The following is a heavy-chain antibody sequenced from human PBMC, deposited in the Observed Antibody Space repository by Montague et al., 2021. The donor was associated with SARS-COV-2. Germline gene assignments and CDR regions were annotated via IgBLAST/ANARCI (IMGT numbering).Heavy chain of an antibody. CDR1: GFTFSSYE. J-gene: IGHJ4*02. CDR2: ISCGGNTI. Sequence: SLRLSCAASGFTFSSYEMNWVRQAPGKGLEWVSYISCGGNTIYYADSVRGRFTISRDNAKNSLYLQMNSLRAEDTAVYYCAIYSSGGYGWGFDYWGQGTLVTVSS. CDR3: AIYSSGGYGWGFDY. V-gene: IGHV3-48*03. D-gene: IGHD6-19*01.